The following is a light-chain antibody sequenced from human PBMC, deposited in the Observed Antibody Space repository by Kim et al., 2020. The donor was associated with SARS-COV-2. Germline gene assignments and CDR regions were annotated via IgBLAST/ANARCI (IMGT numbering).Light chain of an antibody. CDR2: SAS. CDR1: QSVNSN. V-gene: IGKV3-15*01. J-gene: IGKJ1*01. Sequence: PGERATLACRASQSVNSNLAWYQQKPGQAPRLLIVSASTRATGTPARFSGSGSGTEFTLTISSLRYADSAVYYCQQYDNWPPRWTFGQGTKVDIK. CDR3: QQYDNWPPRWT.